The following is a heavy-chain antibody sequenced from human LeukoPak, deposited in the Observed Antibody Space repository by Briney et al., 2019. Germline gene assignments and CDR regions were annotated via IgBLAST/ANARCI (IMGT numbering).Heavy chain of an antibody. CDR3: ARTIEMATISYFDY. CDR2: ISSSSSYM. J-gene: IGHJ4*02. V-gene: IGHV3-21*01. Sequence: GGSLRLSCAASGFTFSSYSMNWVRQAPGKGLEWVSSISSSSSYMYYADSVKGRFTISRDNAKNSLYLQMNSLRAGDTAVYYCARTIEMATISYFDYWGQGTLVTVSS. D-gene: IGHD5-24*01. CDR1: GFTFSSYS.